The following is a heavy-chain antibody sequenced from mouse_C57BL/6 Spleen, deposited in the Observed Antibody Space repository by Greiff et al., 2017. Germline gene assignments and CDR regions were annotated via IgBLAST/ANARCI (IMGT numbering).Heavy chain of an antibody. Sequence: EVKLEESGGGLVQPGGSLKLSCAASGFTFSDYGMAWVRQAPRKGPEWVAFISNLAYSIYYADTVTGRFTISRENAKNTLYLEMSSLRSEDTAMYYCARQSSRYYFDYWGQGTTLTVSS. CDR2: ISNLAYSI. CDR3: ARQSSRYYFDY. D-gene: IGHD1-1*01. J-gene: IGHJ2*01. V-gene: IGHV5-15*04. CDR1: GFTFSDYG.